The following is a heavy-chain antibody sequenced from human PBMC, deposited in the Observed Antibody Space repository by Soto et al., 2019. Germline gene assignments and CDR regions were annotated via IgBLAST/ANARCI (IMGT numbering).Heavy chain of an antibody. CDR2: IIPIFGTA. J-gene: IGHJ4*02. V-gene: IGHV1-69*12. Sequence: QVQLVQSGAEVKKPGSSVKVSCKASGGTFSSYAISWVRQAPGQGLEWMGGIIPIFGTANYAQKFQGRVTITADESTSTAYMELSSLRSDDTAVYYCARDTDYYDTSGYFDYWGQGTLVTVSS. D-gene: IGHD3-22*01. CDR3: ARDTDYYDTSGYFDY. CDR1: GGTFSSYA.